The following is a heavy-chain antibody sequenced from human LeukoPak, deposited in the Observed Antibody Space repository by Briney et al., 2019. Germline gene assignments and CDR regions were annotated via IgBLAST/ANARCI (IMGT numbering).Heavy chain of an antibody. V-gene: IGHV3-21*01. CDR3: AREGMMQDFDY. D-gene: IGHD3-10*01. CDR1: GFTFSSYA. J-gene: IGHJ4*02. Sequence: GGSLRLSCAASGFTFSSYAMSWVRQAPGKGLEWVSSISSSSYIYYADSVKGRFTISRDNAKNSLYLQMNSLRAGDTAVYYCAREGMMQDFDYWGQGTLVTVSS. CDR2: ISSSSYI.